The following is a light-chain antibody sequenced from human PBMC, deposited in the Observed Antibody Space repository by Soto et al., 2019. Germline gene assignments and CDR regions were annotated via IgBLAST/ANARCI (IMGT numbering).Light chain of an antibody. CDR3: CSYAGSSTVG. Sequence: QSVLTQPASVSGSPGQSITISCTGTSSDVGSYNLVSWYQQHTGKAPKLMIYEGSKRPSGVSNRFSGSKSGNKASLTSSGLQAEDEAHDSGCSYAGSSTVGFGGGTQLTVL. J-gene: IGLJ2*01. CDR1: SSDVGSYNL. V-gene: IGLV2-23*01. CDR2: EGS.